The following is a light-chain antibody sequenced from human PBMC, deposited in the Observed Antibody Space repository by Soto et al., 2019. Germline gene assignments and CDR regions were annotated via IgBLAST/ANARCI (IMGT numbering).Light chain of an antibody. Sequence: DIVMTQSPDSLAVSLGERATINCKSSQSVLYSSNNKNYLAWYQQKPGQPPKLLIYWASTRESGVPDRFSGSGSGTDFTLTISSLQAEDVAVYYCQLYYNTPLTFGGGTKVEIK. V-gene: IGKV4-1*01. J-gene: IGKJ4*01. CDR1: QSVLYSSNNKNY. CDR2: WAS. CDR3: QLYYNTPLT.